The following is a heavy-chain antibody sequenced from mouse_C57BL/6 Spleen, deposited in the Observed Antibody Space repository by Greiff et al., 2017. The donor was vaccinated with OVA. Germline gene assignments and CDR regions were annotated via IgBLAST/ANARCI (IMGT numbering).Heavy chain of an antibody. V-gene: IGHV1-55*01. J-gene: IGHJ1*03. Sequence: QVQLKQPGAELVKPGASVKMSCKASGYTFTSYWITWVKQRPGQGLEWIGDIYPGSGSTNYNEKFKSKATLTVDTSSSTAYMQLSSLTSEDSAVYYCAKPPYGYAWYFDVWGTGTTVTVSS. CDR1: GYTFTSYW. CDR3: AKPPYGYAWYFDV. D-gene: IGHD2-2*01. CDR2: IYPGSGST.